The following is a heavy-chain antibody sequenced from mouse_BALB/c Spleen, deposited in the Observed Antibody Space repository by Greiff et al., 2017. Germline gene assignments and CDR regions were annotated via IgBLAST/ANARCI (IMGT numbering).Heavy chain of an antibody. CDR1: GFSLTSYG. Sequence: VKLMESGPGLVAPSQSLSITCTVSGFSLTSYGVHWVRQPPGKGLEWLGVIWAGGSTNYNSALMSRLSISKDNSKSQVFLKMNSLQTDDTAMYYCARLYGSRNWYFDVWGAGTTVTVSS. J-gene: IGHJ1*01. D-gene: IGHD1-1*01. CDR3: ARLYGSRNWYFDV. CDR2: IWAGGST. V-gene: IGHV2-9*02.